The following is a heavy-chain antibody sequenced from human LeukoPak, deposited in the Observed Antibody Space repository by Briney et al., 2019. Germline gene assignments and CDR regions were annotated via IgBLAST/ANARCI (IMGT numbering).Heavy chain of an antibody. D-gene: IGHD6-13*01. Sequence: AGGSLRLSCAASGFPFSSYGMRWVRQSPGKGLEWVAAISDDGSNKYFADSVKGRFTISRDNSKNTLFVQMDRLRTEDTAVYYCLSVGSSARGDYWGQGTLVIVSS. CDR1: GFPFSSYG. CDR2: ISDDGSNK. J-gene: IGHJ4*02. V-gene: IGHV3-30*03. CDR3: LSVGSSARGDY.